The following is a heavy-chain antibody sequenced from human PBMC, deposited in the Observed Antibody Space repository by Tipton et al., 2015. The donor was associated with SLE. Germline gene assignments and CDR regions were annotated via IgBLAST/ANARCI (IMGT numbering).Heavy chain of an antibody. CDR2: INEDGSER. CDR3: LKDYFRAGTH. J-gene: IGHJ4*02. V-gene: IGHV3-7*01. D-gene: IGHD2/OR15-2a*01. CDR1: GFTVSSNY. Sequence: SLRLSCAASGFTVSSNYMSWVRQAPGKGLEWVAIINEDGSERMYVDSVKGRFTISRDSAKNSLYLQMNSLLAEDTAVYCCLKDYFRAGTHWGQGTLVTVSS.